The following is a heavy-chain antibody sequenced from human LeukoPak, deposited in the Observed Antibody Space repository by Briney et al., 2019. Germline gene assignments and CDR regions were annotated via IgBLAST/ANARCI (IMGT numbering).Heavy chain of an antibody. Sequence: GGSLRLSCAASGFTFSSYSINWVRQAPGKGLEWVSYISSSSSTIYYADSAKGRFTISRDNAKNSLYLQMNRLRAEDTAVYYCARGVVVTAMDFYYFDYWGQGTLVTVSS. V-gene: IGHV3-48*01. D-gene: IGHD2-21*02. CDR3: ARGVVVTAMDFYYFDY. J-gene: IGHJ4*02. CDR2: ISSSSSTI. CDR1: GFTFSSYS.